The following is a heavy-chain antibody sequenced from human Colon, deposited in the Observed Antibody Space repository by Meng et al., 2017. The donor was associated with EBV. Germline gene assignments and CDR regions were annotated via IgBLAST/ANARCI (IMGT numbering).Heavy chain of an antibody. D-gene: IGHD4-17*01. CDR3: ARAPRRERYGDYVNIWFDS. V-gene: IGHV4-39*07. J-gene: IGHJ5*01. Sequence: QRKLQESGQGLVKPSETLSLTCTVSGGSISSSSYYWGWIRQPPGKGLEWIGSIYYSGSTYYNPSLKSRVTISVDTSKNQFSLKLNSVTAADTAVYYCARAPRRERYGDYVNIWFDSWGQGTLVTVSS. CDR2: IYYSGST. CDR1: GGSISSSSYY.